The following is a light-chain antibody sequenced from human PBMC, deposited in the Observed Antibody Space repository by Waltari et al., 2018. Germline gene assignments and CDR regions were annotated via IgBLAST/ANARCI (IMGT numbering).Light chain of an antibody. CDR1: QSVGSS. J-gene: IGKJ3*01. CDR2: NAS. V-gene: IGKV3-11*01. Sequence: EIILTQSPVTLSSSPGERATLPCRARQSVGSSLVWYQHKPGQPPGLLIYNASKRATGISDRFSGTGSGTDFTLTISSLEPEDFAVYYCQQRSHFYTFGPGTRVDVK. CDR3: QQRSHFYT.